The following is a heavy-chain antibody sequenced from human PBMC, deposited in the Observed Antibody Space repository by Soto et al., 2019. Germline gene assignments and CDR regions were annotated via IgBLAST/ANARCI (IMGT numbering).Heavy chain of an antibody. CDR1: GGSVTTADYY. CDR3: ASRMRDTYQSYAWYDP. Sequence: QVQLQESGPGLVKPSQTLSLTCTVSGGSVTTADYYWTWIRQSPGKGLEWIVNIYYDGSAYPNPALTSLVTASVYTPKDQFSLNLFSVTAADTAVYYCASRMRDTYQSYAWYDPWGHATLVTVAA. J-gene: IGHJ5*02. D-gene: IGHD3-16*02. CDR2: IYYDGSA. V-gene: IGHV4-30-4*01.